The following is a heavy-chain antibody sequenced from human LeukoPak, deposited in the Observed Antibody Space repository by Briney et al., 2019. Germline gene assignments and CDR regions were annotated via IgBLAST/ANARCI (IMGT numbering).Heavy chain of an antibody. CDR2: ISSSGSTI. V-gene: IGHV3-48*03. D-gene: IGHD3-10*01. Sequence: GGSLRLSCAASGFTFSSYEMNWVRQAPGKGLEWVSYISSSGSTIYYADSVKGRFTISRDNAKYSLYLQMNSLRAEDTAVYYCARENSYGSGSYSFDYWGQGTLDTVSS. CDR1: GFTFSSYE. J-gene: IGHJ4*02. CDR3: ARENSYGSGSYSFDY.